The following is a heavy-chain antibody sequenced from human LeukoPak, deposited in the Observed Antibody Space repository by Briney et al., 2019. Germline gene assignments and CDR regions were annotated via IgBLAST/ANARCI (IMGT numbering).Heavy chain of an antibody. CDR2: IYYSGST. Sequence: SETLPLTCAVYGGSFSGYYWSWIRQPPGKGLEWIGYIYYSGSTNYNPSLKSRVTISVVTSKNQFSLKLSSVTAADTAVYYCARDRYLAAVGIMLSYYYYYMDVWGKGTTVTVSS. J-gene: IGHJ6*03. V-gene: IGHV4-34*11. CDR1: GGSFSGYY. D-gene: IGHD6-13*01. CDR3: ARDRYLAAVGIMLSYYYYYMDV.